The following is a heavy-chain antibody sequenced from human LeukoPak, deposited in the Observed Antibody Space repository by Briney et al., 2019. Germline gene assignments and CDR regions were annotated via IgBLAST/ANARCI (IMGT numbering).Heavy chain of an antibody. CDR1: GFTFSSYG. D-gene: IGHD6-19*01. J-gene: IGHJ4*02. CDR2: IRYDGSNK. V-gene: IGHV3-30*02. CDR3: AKDGGSGLDY. Sequence: TGGSLRPSCAASGFTFSSYGMHWVRQAPGKGLEWVAFIRYDGSNKYYADSVKGRFTISRDNSKNTLYLQMNSLRAEDMALYYCAKDGGSGLDYWGQGTLVTVSS.